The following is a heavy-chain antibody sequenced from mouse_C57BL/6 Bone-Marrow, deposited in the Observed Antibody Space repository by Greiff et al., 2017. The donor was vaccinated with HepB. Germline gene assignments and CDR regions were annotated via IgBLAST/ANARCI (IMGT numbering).Heavy chain of an antibody. J-gene: IGHJ4*01. V-gene: IGHV5-15*01. D-gene: IGHD1-1*01. CDR2: ISNLAYSI. Sequence: EVQGVESGGGLVQPGGSLKLSCAASGFTFSDYGMAWVRQAPRKGPEWVAFISNLAYSIYYADTVTGRFTISRENAKNTLYLEMSSLRSEDTAMYYCARRNYYGSSYDAMDYWGQGTSVTVSS. CDR3: ARRNYYGSSYDAMDY. CDR1: GFTFSDYG.